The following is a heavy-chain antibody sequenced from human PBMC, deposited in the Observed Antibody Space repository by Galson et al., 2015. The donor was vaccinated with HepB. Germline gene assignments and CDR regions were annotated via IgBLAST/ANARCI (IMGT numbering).Heavy chain of an antibody. CDR2: ISYDGSNK. Sequence: SLRLSCAASGFTFSSYGMHWVRQAPGKGLEWVAVISYDGSNKYYADSVKGRFTISRDNSKNTLYLQMNSLRAEDTAVYYCAKDLSSYSSYYYYGMDVWGQGTTVTVSS. CDR1: GFTFSSYG. D-gene: IGHD4-11*01. J-gene: IGHJ6*02. CDR3: AKDLSSYSSYYYYGMDV. V-gene: IGHV3-30*18.